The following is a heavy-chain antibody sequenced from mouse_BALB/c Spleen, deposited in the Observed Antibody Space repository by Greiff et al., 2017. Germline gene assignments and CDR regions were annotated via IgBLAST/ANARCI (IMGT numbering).Heavy chain of an antibody. J-gene: IGHJ2*01. V-gene: IGHV5-6-5*01. Sequence: DVHLVESGGGLVKPGGSLKLSCAASGFTFSSYAMSWVRQTPEKRLEWVASISSGGSTYYPDSVKGRFTIARDNARNILYLQMSSLRSEDTAMYYCARGNGYYPYWGQGTTLTVSS. CDR1: GFTFSSYA. CDR2: ISSGGST. CDR3: ARGNGYYPY. D-gene: IGHD2-3*01.